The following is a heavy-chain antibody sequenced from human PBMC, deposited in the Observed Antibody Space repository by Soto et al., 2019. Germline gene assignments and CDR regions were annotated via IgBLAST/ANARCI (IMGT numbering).Heavy chain of an antibody. J-gene: IGHJ4*02. CDR3: ARGVGFDR. Sequence: SETLSLTCAVSGGSFSCFFWSWIRQAPGKGLEWIGEINHGGTTNYNPSLKSRITISVDKSKYQFSLKLTSVTAADTAVYYCARGVGFDRWGQGTLVTVSS. D-gene: IGHD1-26*01. CDR1: GGSFSCFF. CDR2: INHGGTT. V-gene: IGHV4-34*01.